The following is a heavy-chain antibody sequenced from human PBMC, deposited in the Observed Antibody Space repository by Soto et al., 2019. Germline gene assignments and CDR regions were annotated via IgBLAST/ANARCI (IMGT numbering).Heavy chain of an antibody. D-gene: IGHD1-26*01. Sequence: GGSLRLSCAASGFTFSNFGMHWVRQAPGKGLEWVAFIWYDGSEKYDADSVQGRFTISRDNSKNTLYLQMNSLRAEDTAIYYCARSRETFDYWGQGTLVTVSS. CDR2: IWYDGSEK. V-gene: IGHV3-33*01. J-gene: IGHJ4*02. CDR1: GFTFSNFG. CDR3: ARSRETFDY.